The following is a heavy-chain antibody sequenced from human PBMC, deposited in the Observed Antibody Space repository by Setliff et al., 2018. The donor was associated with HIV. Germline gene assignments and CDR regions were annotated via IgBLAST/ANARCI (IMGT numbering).Heavy chain of an antibody. Sequence: ASVKVSCKASGYTFTGFYVHWVRQAPGQGLEWMGWINGNSGATNYAQKFQGRVTMTRNTSISTAYMELSSLRSEDTAVYYCARRQGASGTTLYYWGQGTLVTVSS. V-gene: IGHV1-2*02. CDR1: GYTFTGFY. CDR2: INGNSGAT. CDR3: ARRQGASGTTLYY. D-gene: IGHD3-10*01. J-gene: IGHJ4*02.